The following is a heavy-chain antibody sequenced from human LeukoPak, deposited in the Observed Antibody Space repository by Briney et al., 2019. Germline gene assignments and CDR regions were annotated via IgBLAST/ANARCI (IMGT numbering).Heavy chain of an antibody. CDR1: GFTFSSYA. CDR2: ISYDGSNK. Sequence: GGSLRLSCAASGFTFSSYAMGWVRQAPGKGLEWVAVISYDGSNKYYADSVKGRFTISRDNSKNTLYLQMNSLRAEDTAVYFCARVRPGHYFDYWGQGALVTVSS. CDR3: ARVRPGHYFDY. J-gene: IGHJ4*02. D-gene: IGHD6-6*01. V-gene: IGHV3-30*03.